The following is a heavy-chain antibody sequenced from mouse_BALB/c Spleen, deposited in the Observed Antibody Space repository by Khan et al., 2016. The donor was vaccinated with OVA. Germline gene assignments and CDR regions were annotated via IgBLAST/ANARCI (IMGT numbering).Heavy chain of an antibody. CDR2: INSHGGTS. V-gene: IGHV5-6-3*01. Sequence: EVELVESGGGLVQPGGSLKLSCAASGFTISGYGMSWVRQTPDKRQEVGATINSHGGTSYYPDSVKSRFTISRDNAKNTLHLQMSRLTSEDTAMYYIVSCFYRSSEDYWYFAVWGAGTTLTVSS. CDR1: GFTISGYG. D-gene: IGHD2-14*01. J-gene: IGHJ1*01. CDR3: VSCFYRSSEDYWYFAV.